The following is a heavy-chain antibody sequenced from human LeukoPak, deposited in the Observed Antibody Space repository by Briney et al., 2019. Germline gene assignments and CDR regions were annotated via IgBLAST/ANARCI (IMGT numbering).Heavy chain of an antibody. Sequence: GGSLRLSCAASGFPFSSYSFNWVRLAPGKGLAWVAYISSSGTIYYAASVTGRFTISRDNAKNSLYLEMNSLRADDTAVYYCVRGARGGDYWGQATLVTVSS. CDR3: VRGARGGDY. J-gene: IGHJ4*02. CDR1: GFPFSSYS. D-gene: IGHD2-15*01. V-gene: IGHV3-48*04. CDR2: ISSSGTI.